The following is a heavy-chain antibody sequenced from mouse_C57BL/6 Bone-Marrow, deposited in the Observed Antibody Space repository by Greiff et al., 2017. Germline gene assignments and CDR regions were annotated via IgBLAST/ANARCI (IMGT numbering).Heavy chain of an antibody. J-gene: IGHJ1*03. V-gene: IGHV1-81*01. CDR1: GYTFTSYG. CDR3: ASLALWYFDV. D-gene: IGHD6-1*01. Sequence: QVQLQQSGAELARPGASVKLSCKASGYTFTSYGISWVKQRTGQGLEWLGAIYPRSGNPYYNEKFKGKATLTADKSSRTAYMELRSLTSEDSAVYFCASLALWYFDVWGTGTTVTVSS. CDR2: IYPRSGNP.